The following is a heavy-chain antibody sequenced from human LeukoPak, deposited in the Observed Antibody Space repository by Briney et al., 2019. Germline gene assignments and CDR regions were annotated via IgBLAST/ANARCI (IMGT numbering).Heavy chain of an antibody. V-gene: IGHV4-59*01. Sequence: SETLSLTCTVSGGSISSYYWSWIRQPPGKGLEWIGYIYYSGSTNYNPSLKSRVTISVDTSKNQFSLKLSSVTAADTAVYYCARAASGLGFLEPEYYMDVWGKGTTVTVSS. CDR2: IYYSGST. CDR1: GGSISSYY. J-gene: IGHJ6*03. D-gene: IGHD3-3*01. CDR3: ARAASGLGFLEPEYYMDV.